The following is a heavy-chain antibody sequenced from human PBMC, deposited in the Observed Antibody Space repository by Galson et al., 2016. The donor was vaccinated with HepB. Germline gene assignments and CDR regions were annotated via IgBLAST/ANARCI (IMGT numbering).Heavy chain of an antibody. V-gene: IGHV3-33*03. CDR2: DGRSD. Sequence: DGRSDYYADSVKGRFTISRDNSKNTLYLQMNNVRVEDTAVYYCAKDLQMTTAYNNWLDPWGQGTLVTVSS. J-gene: IGHJ5*02. D-gene: IGHD4-17*01. CDR3: AKDLQMTTAYNNWLDP.